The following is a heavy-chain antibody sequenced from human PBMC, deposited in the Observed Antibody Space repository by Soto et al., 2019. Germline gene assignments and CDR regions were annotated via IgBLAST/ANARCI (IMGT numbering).Heavy chain of an antibody. CDR3: AKATGRLEWLAHFHY. CDR2: ISYDGSNK. J-gene: IGHJ4*02. Sequence: GGSLRLSCAASGFTFSSYGMHWVRQAPGKGLEWVAVISYDGSNKYYADSVKGRFTISRDNSKNTLYLQMNSLRAEDTAVYYCAKATGRLEWLAHFHYSGPGTLLTVSS. D-gene: IGHD3-3*01. CDR1: GFTFSSYG. V-gene: IGHV3-30*18.